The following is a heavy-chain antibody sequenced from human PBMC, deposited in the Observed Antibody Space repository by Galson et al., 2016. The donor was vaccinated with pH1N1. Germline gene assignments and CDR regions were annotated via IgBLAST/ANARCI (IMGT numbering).Heavy chain of an antibody. CDR3: AKDQDSEGRYDAFDI. J-gene: IGHJ3*02. CDR2: IYSGGSST. D-gene: IGHD6-19*01. V-gene: IGHV3-23*03. Sequence: SLRLSCAASGFTFSTYAMSWVRQAPGKGLEWVSVIYSGGSSTYYADSVKGRFTISRDNSKNTLYLQMNSLGAEDTAVYYCAKDQDSEGRYDAFDIWGQGTMVTVSS. CDR1: GFTFSTYA.